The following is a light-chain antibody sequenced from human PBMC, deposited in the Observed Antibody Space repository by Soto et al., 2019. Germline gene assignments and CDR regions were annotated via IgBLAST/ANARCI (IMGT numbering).Light chain of an antibody. CDR2: AAS. V-gene: IGKV1-39*01. CDR3: QQSYSTPGT. Sequence: DIQMTQSPSSLSASVGDRVTISLLASQSISNYLNWYQQKPGKAPKLLIYAASSLQSGVPSRFSGSGSGTDFTLTISSLQPEDFATYYCQQSYSTPGTFGQGTKVDIK. CDR1: QSISNY. J-gene: IGKJ1*01.